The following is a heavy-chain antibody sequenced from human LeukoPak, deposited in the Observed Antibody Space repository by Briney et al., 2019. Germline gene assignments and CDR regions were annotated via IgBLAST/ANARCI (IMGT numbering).Heavy chain of an antibody. V-gene: IGHV4-39*01. CDR1: GGSVSISDYW. CDR2: IYYLGNS. Sequence: SETLSLTCTVSGGSVSISDYWWDWIRQPPGKGLEWFAGIYYLGNSHYNPSLKSRVSMSVDTPKDQFSLKLTSVTASHTALDHCARQLGTGRWTFVSWGEGNPVTVSS. J-gene: IGHJ4*02. D-gene: IGHD2-8*02. CDR3: ARQLGTGRWTFVS.